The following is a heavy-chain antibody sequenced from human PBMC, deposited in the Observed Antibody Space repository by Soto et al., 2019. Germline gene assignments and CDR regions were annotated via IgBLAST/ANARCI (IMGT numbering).Heavy chain of an antibody. J-gene: IGHJ4*02. D-gene: IGHD4-17*01. CDR3: AKLHHDYGDYDFGALGY. V-gene: IGHV3-30*18. CDR1: GFTFSSYG. CDR2: ISYDGSNK. Sequence: PGGSLRLSCAASGFTFSSYGMHWVRQAPGKGLEWVAVISYDGSNKYYADSVKGRFTISRDNSKNTLYLQMNSLRAEDTAVYYCAKLHHDYGDYDFGALGYWGQGTPVSVSS.